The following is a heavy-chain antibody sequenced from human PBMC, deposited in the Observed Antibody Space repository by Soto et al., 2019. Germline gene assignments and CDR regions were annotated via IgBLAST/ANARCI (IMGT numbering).Heavy chain of an antibody. V-gene: IGHV3-23*01. D-gene: IGHD3-10*01. CDR1: GFTFSSYA. J-gene: IGHJ6*02. Sequence: GGSLRLSCAASGFTFSSYAMSWVRQAPGKGLEWVSAISGSGGSTYYADSVKGRFTTSRDNSKNTLYLQMNSLRAEDTAVYYCAIGSGSYYTYYYYGMDVWGQGTTVTVSS. CDR2: ISGSGGST. CDR3: AIGSGSYYTYYYYGMDV.